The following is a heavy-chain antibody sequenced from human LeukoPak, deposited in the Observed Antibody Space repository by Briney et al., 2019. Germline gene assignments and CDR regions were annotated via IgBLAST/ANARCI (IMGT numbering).Heavy chain of an antibody. D-gene: IGHD3-10*01. J-gene: IGHJ5*02. V-gene: IGHV3-33*01. CDR2: IWYDGSNK. CDR1: GFTFSSYG. Sequence: PGRSLRLSCAASGFTFSSYGMQWVRRAPGKGRKWVAVIWYDGSNKYYADSVKGRFTISRDNSKNTLYLQMNSLRAEDTAVYYCATAMHYYGSGSYRVSWFDPWGQGTLVTVYS. CDR3: ATAMHYYGSGSYRVSWFDP.